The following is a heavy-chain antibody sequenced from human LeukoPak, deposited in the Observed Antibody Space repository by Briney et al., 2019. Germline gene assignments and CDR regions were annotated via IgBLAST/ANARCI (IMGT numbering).Heavy chain of an antibody. V-gene: IGHV3-7*01. CDR1: GFTFSSYA. D-gene: IGHD3-10*01. CDR3: VKPYYFSSGSLT. Sequence: PGGSLRLSCAASGFTFSSYAMAWVRQAPGKGLEWVATINQDGSEKYFMDSLKGRLIISRDNAKNSLHLQMNSLRAEDTAVYYCVKPYYFSSGSLTWGQGTLVTVSS. CDR2: INQDGSEK. J-gene: IGHJ5*02.